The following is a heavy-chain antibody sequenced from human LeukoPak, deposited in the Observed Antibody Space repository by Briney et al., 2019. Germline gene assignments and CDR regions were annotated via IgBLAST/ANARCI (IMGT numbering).Heavy chain of an antibody. D-gene: IGHD2-2*01. V-gene: IGHV3-53*01. CDR2: VPRGCST. J-gene: IGHJ4*01. CDR3: ARDLGTSHDF. Sequence: GGSLRLSCEASGFTVSDYYMNWVRQAPGEGLEWVSVVPRGCSTYHADSVKGRFTIDRDKAKNTVYLQMNSLRAEDTAVYYCARDLGTSHDFWGQGTLAT. CDR1: GFTVSDYY.